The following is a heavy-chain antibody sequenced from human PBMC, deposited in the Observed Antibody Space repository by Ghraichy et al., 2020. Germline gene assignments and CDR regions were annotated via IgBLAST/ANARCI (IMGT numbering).Heavy chain of an antibody. D-gene: IGHD6-19*01. Sequence: SETLSLTCTVSGCSISSGGYYWSWIRQHPGKDLEWIGYIYYSGSTYYNPPLKSRVTISVDTSKNQCSLKLSSLTAADTAEYYWACLKGQAAVSSGWYPLYCFDYRGQGTLVTVSS. CDR3: ACLKGQAAVSSGWYPLYCFDY. V-gene: IGHV4-31*03. CDR2: IYYSGST. J-gene: IGHJ4*02. CDR1: GCSISSGGYY.